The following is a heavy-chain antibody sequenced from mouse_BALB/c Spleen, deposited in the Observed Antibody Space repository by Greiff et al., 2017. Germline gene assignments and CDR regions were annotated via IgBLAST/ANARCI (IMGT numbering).Heavy chain of an antibody. Sequence: EVKLLESGRGFVKPSQSLSLSCSATGFSFTSCYYSYLIRQSPGNKLKWMGYISYDGSNNYTPTLKNRISITRDTSKNQLFLKLNSVTTEDTATYYCAGGDWDYFDYWGQGTTVTVSS. D-gene: IGHD4-1*01. CDR3: AGGDWDYFDY. J-gene: IGHJ2*01. CDR2: ISYDGSN. V-gene: IGHV3-6*02. CDR1: GFSFTSCYY.